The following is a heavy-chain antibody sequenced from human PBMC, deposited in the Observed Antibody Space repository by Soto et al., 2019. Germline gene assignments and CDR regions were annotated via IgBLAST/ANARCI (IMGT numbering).Heavy chain of an antibody. CDR3: ATRYSYVHF. D-gene: IGHD5-18*01. CDR1: GYAFTGYF. V-gene: IGHV1-2*02. Sequence: ASVKVSCKASGYAFTGYFLHWVRQAPGQGLEWMGWIDPNSGDTNYAQKFQGRVTMTRDTSFSTAYMELSSLRSDDTAVYYCATRYSYVHFWGQGTLVTVSS. CDR2: IDPNSGDT. J-gene: IGHJ4*02.